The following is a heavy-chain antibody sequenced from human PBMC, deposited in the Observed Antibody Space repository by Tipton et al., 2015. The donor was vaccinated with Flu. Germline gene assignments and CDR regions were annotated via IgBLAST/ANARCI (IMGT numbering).Heavy chain of an antibody. J-gene: IGHJ5*02. V-gene: IGHV1-2*06. CDR3: ARADCVVSGCHMWWFDP. Sequence: QVQLVQSGAEVKTPGASVKVSCKASGYTFTDFFIHWVRQAPGQGLEWMGRINPDSGDTDYAQEFQARVTMTRDTSVSIAYMELSRLTSDDTAVYYCARADCVVSGCHMWWFDPWGQGALVTVSS. CDR1: GYTFTDFF. D-gene: IGHD3-22*01. CDR2: INPDSGDT.